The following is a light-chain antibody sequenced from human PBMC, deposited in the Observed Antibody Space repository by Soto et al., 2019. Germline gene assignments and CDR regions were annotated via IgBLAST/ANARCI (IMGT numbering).Light chain of an antibody. CDR3: CSSAGSYSYV. J-gene: IGLJ1*01. CDR1: SSDVGSYNY. V-gene: IGLV2-11*01. Sequence: QSALTQPRSVSGSPGQSVTLSCTGTSSDVGSYNYVSWYQHHPGKAPKLMIYDVTKRPSGVPDRFSGSKSGNTASLTISGLHAEYEADYYCCSSAGSYSYVFGTGTKLTVL. CDR2: DVT.